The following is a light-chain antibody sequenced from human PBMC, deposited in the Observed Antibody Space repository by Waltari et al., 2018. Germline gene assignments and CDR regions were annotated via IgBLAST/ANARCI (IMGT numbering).Light chain of an antibody. CDR3: QQYDRWPPYT. Sequence: EIVMTQSPATLSVSPGERVTLSCRASQSVSSNLAWYQQKPGQAPRLLIYTASTRATDIPARFSGSGSGTEFTLTISSLQSEDFAVYYCQQYDRWPPYTFGQGTMLEIK. V-gene: IGKV3-15*01. CDR2: TAS. J-gene: IGKJ2*01. CDR1: QSVSSN.